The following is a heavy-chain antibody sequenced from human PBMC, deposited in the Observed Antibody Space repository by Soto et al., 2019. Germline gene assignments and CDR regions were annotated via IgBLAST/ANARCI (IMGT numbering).Heavy chain of an antibody. CDR3: ARASSIAATKSYYYYYGMDV. V-gene: IGHV1-2*04. D-gene: IGHD1-7*01. Sequence: ASVKVSCKASGYTFTGYYMHWVRQAPGQGLEWMGWINPNSGGTNYAQKFQGWVTMTRDTSISTAYMELSRLRSDDTAVYYCARASSIAATKSYYYYYGMDVWGQGTTVTVSS. CDR2: INPNSGGT. CDR1: GYTFTGYY. J-gene: IGHJ6*02.